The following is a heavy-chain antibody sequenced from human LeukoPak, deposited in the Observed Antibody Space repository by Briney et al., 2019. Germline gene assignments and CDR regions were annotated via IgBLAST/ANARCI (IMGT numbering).Heavy chain of an antibody. J-gene: IGHJ5*02. CDR2: IYTSGST. D-gene: IGHD3-22*01. Sequence: PSETLSLTCTVSGGSISSYYWSWTRQPAGKGLEWIGRIYTSGSTNYNPSLKSRVTMSVDTSKNQFSLKLSSVTAADTAVYYCARDFGDYYDSSGPQFWFDPWSQGTLVTVSS. V-gene: IGHV4-4*07. CDR1: GGSISSYY. CDR3: ARDFGDYYDSSGPQFWFDP.